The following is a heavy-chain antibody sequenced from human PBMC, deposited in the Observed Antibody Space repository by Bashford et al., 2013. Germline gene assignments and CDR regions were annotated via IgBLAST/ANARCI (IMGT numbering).Heavy chain of an antibody. D-gene: IGHD1-14*01. CDR2: IIPIFGTA. CDR3: AGTTRRSYFDY. V-gene: IGHV1-69*01. Sequence: IVWVRQAPGQGLEWMGGIIPIFGTANYAQKFQGRVTITADESTSTAYMELSSLRSEDTAVYYCAGTTRRSYFDYWGQGTLVTVSS. J-gene: IGHJ4*02.